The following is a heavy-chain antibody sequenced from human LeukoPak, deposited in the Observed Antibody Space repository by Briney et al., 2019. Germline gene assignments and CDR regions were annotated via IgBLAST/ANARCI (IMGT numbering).Heavy chain of an antibody. CDR1: GGTFSSYA. CDR2: IIPIFGTA. D-gene: IGHD4-17*01. V-gene: IGHV1-69*06. J-gene: IGHJ6*04. Sequence: ASVKVSCKASGGTFSSYAISWVRQAPGQGLKWMGGIIPIFGTANYAQKFQGRVTITADKSTSTAYMELSSLRSEDTAVYYCARDAHDYGDPGPYGMDVWGKGTTVTVSS. CDR3: ARDAHDYGDPGPYGMDV.